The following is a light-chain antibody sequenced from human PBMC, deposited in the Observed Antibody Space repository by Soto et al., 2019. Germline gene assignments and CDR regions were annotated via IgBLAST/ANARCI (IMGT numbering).Light chain of an antibody. J-gene: IGKJ2*01. Sequence: ESVLTQSPGTLSLSPGERATLSCRASQSVNNNYLAWYQQKPGQAPRLLIYGASSRATGIPDRFRGSGSGTYFTLTISRLEPEDFAVYYCQQYGNSPRYTFGQGTKLEIK. V-gene: IGKV3-20*01. CDR2: GAS. CDR1: QSVNNNY. CDR3: QQYGNSPRYT.